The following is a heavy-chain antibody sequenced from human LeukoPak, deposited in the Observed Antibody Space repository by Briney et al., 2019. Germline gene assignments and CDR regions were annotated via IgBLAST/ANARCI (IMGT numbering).Heavy chain of an antibody. Sequence: KPSETLSLTCTVSGGSISSYYWSWIRRPPGKGLEWIGYIYYSGSTNYNPSLKSQVTISVDTSKNQFSLKLSSVTAADTAVYYCARGGAAAMDYWGQGTLVTVSS. D-gene: IGHD6-13*01. V-gene: IGHV4-59*01. CDR1: GGSISSYY. J-gene: IGHJ4*02. CDR2: IYYSGST. CDR3: ARGGAAAMDY.